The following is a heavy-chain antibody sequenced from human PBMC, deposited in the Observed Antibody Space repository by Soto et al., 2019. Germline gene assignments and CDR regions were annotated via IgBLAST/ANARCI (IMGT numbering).Heavy chain of an antibody. CDR3: LRDTMRASAAASLDY. Sequence: GGSLRLSCAASGFTFSTYEFNWVRQAPGRGLEWISYISVSGNIIKYAESVKGRFTISRDNAENSLHLHMNNLRVEDTALYFCLRDTMRASAAASLDYWGQGTQLTV. CDR2: ISVSGNII. CDR1: GFTFSTYE. V-gene: IGHV3-48*03. D-gene: IGHD2-2*01. J-gene: IGHJ4*02.